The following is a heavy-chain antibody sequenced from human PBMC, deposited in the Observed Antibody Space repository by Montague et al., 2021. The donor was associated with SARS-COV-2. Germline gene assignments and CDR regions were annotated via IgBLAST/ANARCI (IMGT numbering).Heavy chain of an antibody. J-gene: IGHJ4*02. V-gene: IGHV3-7*01. CDR3: TRLGWGYSDGLDY. D-gene: IGHD5-18*01. CDR2: IKQDGSEK. Sequence: SLRLSCAASGFTFSSYWMSWVRQAPGKGLEWVANIKQDGSEKYYVDSVKGRFSISRDNAKNSLYLQMSSLRAEDTAMYYRTRLGWGYSDGLDYWGQGTLVTVSS. CDR1: GFTFSSYW.